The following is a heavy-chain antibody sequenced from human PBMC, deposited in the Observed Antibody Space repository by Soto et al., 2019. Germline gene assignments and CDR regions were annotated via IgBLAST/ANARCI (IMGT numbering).Heavy chain of an antibody. CDR1: GFTFTTSW. V-gene: IGHV3-7*04. Sequence: GGSLRLSCAASGFTFTTSWMAWVRLAPGNGLEWVANIDQDGSETNYLDSVKGRFTISRDNAKNSLFLQMNSLRAEDTAAYYCARDAGFDRFDYWGQGTLVTVSS. CDR3: ARDAGFDRFDY. CDR2: IDQDGSET. J-gene: IGHJ4*02.